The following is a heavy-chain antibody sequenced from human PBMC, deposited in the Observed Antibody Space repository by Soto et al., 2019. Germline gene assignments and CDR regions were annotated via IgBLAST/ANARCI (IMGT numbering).Heavy chain of an antibody. CDR2: IWYDGSNK. CDR3: ARDPRYCSSTSCYVIVEIGWCDP. J-gene: IGHJ5*02. V-gene: IGHV3-33*01. CDR1: GFTFSSYG. Sequence: QVQLVESGGGVVQPGRSLRLSCAASGFTFSSYGMHWVRQAPGKGLEWVAVIWYDGSNKYYADSVKGRFTISRDNSKNTLYLQMNSLRAEDTAVYYCARDPRYCSSTSCYVIVEIGWCDPWGQGTLVTVSS. D-gene: IGHD2-2*01.